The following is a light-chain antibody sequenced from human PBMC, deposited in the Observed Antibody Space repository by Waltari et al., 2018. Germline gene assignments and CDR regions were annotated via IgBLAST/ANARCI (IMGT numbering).Light chain of an antibody. CDR2: EAS. CDR1: RSIRSY. J-gene: IGKJ4*01. CDR3: QQYSTNSLT. Sequence: DIQLTQSPSTLSASVGDRVTITCRASRSIRSYMAWYQQKPGKAPKLLIHEASTLETGVPSTFSGSEYGTEFTLTISSLQPDDVATYYCQQYSTNSLTFGGGTKVEIK. V-gene: IGKV1-5*03.